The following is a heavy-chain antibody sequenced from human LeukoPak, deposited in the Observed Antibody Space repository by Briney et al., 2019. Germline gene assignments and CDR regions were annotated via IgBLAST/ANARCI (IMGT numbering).Heavy chain of an antibody. CDR3: ARIVDCSSTSCYGP. D-gene: IGHD2-2*01. J-gene: IGHJ5*02. CDR1: GYTFTSYY. Sequence: EASVKVSCKASGYTFTSYYMHWVRQAPGQGLEWMGWINPNSGGTNYAQKFQGRVTMTRDTSISTAYMELSRLRSDDTAVYYCARIVDCSSTSCYGPWGQGTLVTVSS. CDR2: INPNSGGT. V-gene: IGHV1-2*02.